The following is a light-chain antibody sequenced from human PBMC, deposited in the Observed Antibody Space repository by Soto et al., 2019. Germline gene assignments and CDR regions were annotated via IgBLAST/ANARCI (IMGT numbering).Light chain of an antibody. CDR1: QSVSSN. CDR3: QQYNNWPPRDS. CDR2: GAS. J-gene: IGKJ2*01. V-gene: IGKV3-15*01. Sequence: EIVMTQSPATLSVSPGERTTLSCRVSQSVSSNLAWYQQKPGQAPRLLIYGASTRATGIPARFSGSGSGTDFTLTISSLQSEDFAVYYCQQYNNWPPRDSFGQGTKLEIK.